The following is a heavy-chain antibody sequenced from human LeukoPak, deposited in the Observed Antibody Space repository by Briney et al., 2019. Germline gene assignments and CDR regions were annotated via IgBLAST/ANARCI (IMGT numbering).Heavy chain of an antibody. CDR2: TYYRSRWYN. J-gene: IGHJ4*02. D-gene: IGHD7-27*01. CDR3: SRELAWGSADY. V-gene: IGHV6-1*01. Sequence: SQTLSLTCAISGDSFSSNSAAWGCIRQSPSRGLELLGRTYYRSRWYNDYALSVDRRIPIHPDRSKNQVSLQLNSVTREDTAVYYCSRELAWGSADYWAQGTLVTVSS. CDR1: GDSFSSNSAA.